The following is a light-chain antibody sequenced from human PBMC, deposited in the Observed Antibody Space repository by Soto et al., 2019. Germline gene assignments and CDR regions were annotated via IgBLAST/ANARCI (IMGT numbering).Light chain of an antibody. V-gene: IGKV3-20*01. CDR3: LQDYNYPFT. Sequence: EIVLTQSPGTLSLCPGERATLSCGASQSVRSDYLAWYQQKPGQAPRLHIYGASTRATGIPDRFTGSGSGTDFTLTISSLEPEDSAAYYCLQDYNYPFTFGQGTKVDIK. CDR2: GAS. J-gene: IGKJ2*01. CDR1: QSVRSDY.